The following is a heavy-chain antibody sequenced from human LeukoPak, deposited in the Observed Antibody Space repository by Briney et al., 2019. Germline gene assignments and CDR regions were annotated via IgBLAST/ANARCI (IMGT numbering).Heavy chain of an antibody. J-gene: IGHJ6*02. CDR2: IRSKAYGGTT. Sequence: GRSLRLSCTASGFTFGDYAMSWFRQAPGKGLEWVGFIRSKAYGGTTEYAASVKGRFTISRDDSKSIAYLQMNSLKTEDTAVYYCTNVRNWNYGEVDVWGQGTTVTVSS. V-gene: IGHV3-49*03. D-gene: IGHD1-7*01. CDR3: TNVRNWNYGEVDV. CDR1: GFTFGDYA.